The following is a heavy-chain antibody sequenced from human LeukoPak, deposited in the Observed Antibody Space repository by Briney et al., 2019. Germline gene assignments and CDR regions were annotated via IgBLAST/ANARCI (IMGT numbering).Heavy chain of an antibody. D-gene: IGHD6-19*01. Sequence: GGSLTLSCAASGFTFSSYWMSWVRQAPGKGLEWVSSISSSSSYIYYADSVKGRFTISRDNAKNSLCLQMNSLRAEDTAVYYCARVGRLAFDYWGQGTLVTVSS. CDR3: ARVGRLAFDY. V-gene: IGHV3-21*01. CDR2: ISSSSSYI. CDR1: GFTFSSYW. J-gene: IGHJ4*02.